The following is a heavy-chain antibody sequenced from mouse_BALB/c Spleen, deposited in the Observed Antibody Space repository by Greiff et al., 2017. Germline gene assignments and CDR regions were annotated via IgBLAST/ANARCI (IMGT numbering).Heavy chain of an antibody. D-gene: IGHD1-1*01. V-gene: IGHV5-17*02. CDR2: ISSGSSTI. J-gene: IGHJ4*01. CDR3: ARDYGSSSKMDY. CDR1: GFTFSSFG. Sequence: DVQLVESGGGLVQPGGSRKLSCAASGFTFSSFGMHWVRQAPEKGLEWVAYISSGSSTIYYADTVKGRFTISRDNPKNTLFLQMTSLRSEDTAMYYCARDYGSSSKMDYWGQGTSVTVSS.